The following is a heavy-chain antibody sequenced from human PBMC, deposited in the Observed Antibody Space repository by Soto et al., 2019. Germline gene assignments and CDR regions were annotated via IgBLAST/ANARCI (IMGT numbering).Heavy chain of an antibody. CDR2: INHSGST. CDR3: ARGSWDDVSGHYYMDV. CDR1: GGSFSGYY. D-gene: IGHD1-1*01. V-gene: IGHV4-34*01. J-gene: IGHJ6*03. Sequence: SETLSLTCAVYGGSFSGYYWSWIRQPPGKGLEWIGEINHSGSTNYNPSLKSRVTISVDTSKNQFSLKLSSVTAADTAVYYCARGSWDDVSGHYYMDVWDKGTTVTVSS.